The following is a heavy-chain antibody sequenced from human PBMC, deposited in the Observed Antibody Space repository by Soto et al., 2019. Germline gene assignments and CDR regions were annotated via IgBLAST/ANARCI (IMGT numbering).Heavy chain of an antibody. V-gene: IGHV3-23*01. D-gene: IGHD2-8*01. CDR3: AKDLGYCTNGVCYRGDDAFDI. CDR2: ISGSGGST. Sequence: QSGGSLRLSCAASGFTFSSYAMSWVRQAPGKGLEWVSAISGSGGSTYYADSVKGRFTISRDNSKNTLYLQMNSLRAEDTAVYYCAKDLGYCTNGVCYRGDDAFDIWGQGTMVTVSS. J-gene: IGHJ3*02. CDR1: GFTFSSYA.